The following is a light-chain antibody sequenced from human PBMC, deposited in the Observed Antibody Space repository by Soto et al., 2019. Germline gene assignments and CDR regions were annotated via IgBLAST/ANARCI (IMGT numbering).Light chain of an antibody. CDR2: EVN. CDR3: YSYTASDLWV. Sequence: QSALTQPPSASGSPGQSVTISCTGSSSDVGGYNYVSWYQQHPGEAPKLLIFEVNKRPSGVPDRFSGSKSGNTASLTVSGLQADDEADYFCYSYTASDLWVFGGGTQLTVL. V-gene: IGLV2-8*01. CDR1: SSDVGGYNY. J-gene: IGLJ3*02.